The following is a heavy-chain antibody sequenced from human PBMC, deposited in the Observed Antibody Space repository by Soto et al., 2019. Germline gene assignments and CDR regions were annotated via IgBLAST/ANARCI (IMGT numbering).Heavy chain of an antibody. V-gene: IGHV1-69*13. CDR3: AISIAAAGKSAPYTFDY. CDR1: GYTFTSYG. CDR2: IIPIFGTA. Sequence: SVKVSCKASGYTFTSYGISWVRQAPGQGLEWMGGIIPIFGTANYAQKFQGRVTITADESTSTAYMELNSLRSEDTAVYYCAISIAAAGKSAPYTFDYWGQGTLVTVSS. J-gene: IGHJ4*02. D-gene: IGHD6-13*01.